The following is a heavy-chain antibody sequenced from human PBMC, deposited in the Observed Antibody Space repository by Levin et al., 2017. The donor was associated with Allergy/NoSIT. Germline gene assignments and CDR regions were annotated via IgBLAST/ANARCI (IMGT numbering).Heavy chain of an antibody. CDR1: GFTFSSYD. Sequence: GGSLRLSCAASGFTFSSYDMHWVRQATGKGLEWVSAIGTAGDTYYPGSVKGRFTISRENAKNSLYLQMNSLRAGDTAVYYCARSAVYALYYYGMDVWGQGTTVTVSS. CDR2: IGTAGDT. D-gene: IGHD2-8*01. CDR3: ARSAVYALYYYGMDV. V-gene: IGHV3-13*01. J-gene: IGHJ6*02.